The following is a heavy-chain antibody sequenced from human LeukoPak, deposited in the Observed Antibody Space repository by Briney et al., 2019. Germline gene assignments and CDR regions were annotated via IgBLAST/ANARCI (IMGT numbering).Heavy chain of an antibody. D-gene: IGHD3-22*01. CDR3: ARAAPNYYDSSGYYYLNDY. CDR1: GYTFTGYY. J-gene: IGHJ4*02. Sequence: SVKVSCTASGYTFTGYYMHWVRQAPGPGLEWMGRIIPILGIANYAQKFQGRVTITADKSTSTAYIELSSLRSEDTAVYYCARAAPNYYDSSGYYYLNDYWGQGTLVTVSS. V-gene: IGHV1-69*04. CDR2: IIPILGIA.